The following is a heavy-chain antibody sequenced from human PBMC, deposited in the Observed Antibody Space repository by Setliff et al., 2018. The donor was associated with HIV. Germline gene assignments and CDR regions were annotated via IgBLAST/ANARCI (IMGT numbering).Heavy chain of an antibody. CDR3: ARDVSWRVRTYIDY. CDR1: GFTFSTYS. Sequence: PGGSLRLSCEASGFTFSTYSMNWVPQAPGKGLEWVSSISSSSRSKYYADSVKGRFTISRDNAKNSLYLQMNSLTAEDTAVYYCARDVSWRVRTYIDYWGQGALVTVPQ. V-gene: IGHV3-21*01. D-gene: IGHD3-3*01. CDR2: ISSSSRSK. J-gene: IGHJ4*02.